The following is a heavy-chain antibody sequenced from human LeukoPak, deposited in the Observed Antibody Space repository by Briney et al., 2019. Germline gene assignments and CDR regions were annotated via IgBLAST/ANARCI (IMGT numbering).Heavy chain of an antibody. J-gene: IGHJ4*02. Sequence: PSETLSLTCTVSGGSISSSSYYWGWIRQPPGKGLEWIGSIYYSGSTYYNPSLKSRVTISVDTSKNQFSLKLSSVTAADTAVYYCARDSVVPAAMVDYWGQGTLVTVSS. V-gene: IGHV4-39*07. CDR1: GGSISSSSYY. CDR3: ARDSVVPAAMVDY. D-gene: IGHD2-2*01. CDR2: IYYSGST.